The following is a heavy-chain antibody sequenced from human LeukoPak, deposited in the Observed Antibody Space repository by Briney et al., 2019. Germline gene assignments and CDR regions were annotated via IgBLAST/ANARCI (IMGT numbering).Heavy chain of an antibody. CDR2: INSDGSST. D-gene: IGHD3-16*02. V-gene: IGHV3-74*01. CDR3: ARGRYHAIDY. J-gene: IGHJ4*02. CDR1: GFSFSTSW. Sequence: GGSLRLSCAASGFSFSTSWMHWVRQVPGKGLVWISRINSDGSSTIYADSVRGRFTISRDNAKNMLYLQMNSLRVEDTAVYYCARGRYHAIDYWGQGTLVTVSS.